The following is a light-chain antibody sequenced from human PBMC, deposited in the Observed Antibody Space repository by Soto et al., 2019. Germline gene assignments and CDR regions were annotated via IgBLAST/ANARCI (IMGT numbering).Light chain of an antibody. J-gene: IGKJ5*01. CDR2: DAS. V-gene: IGKV1-33*01. CDR1: QNINNY. Sequence: DIQMTQSPSSLSASVGDRVTITCQASQNINNYLNWYQQKTGRAPTLLIYDASNLEAGVPSRFRGSGSGTDFTFTISRLQPEDIATYYCQQYETLPTFGQGTRREIK. CDR3: QQYETLPT.